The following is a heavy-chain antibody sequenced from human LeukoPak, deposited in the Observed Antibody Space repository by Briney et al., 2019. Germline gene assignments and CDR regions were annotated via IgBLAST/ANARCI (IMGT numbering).Heavy chain of an antibody. CDR1: GGSISSYY. CDR3: ARGRYGDLRFDY. D-gene: IGHD4-17*01. V-gene: IGHV4-59*01. Sequence: PSETLSLTCTVSGGSISSYYWSWIRQPPGKGLEWIGYIYYSGSTNYNPSLKSRVTISVDTSKNQFSLKLSSVTAADTAVYYCARGRYGDLRFDYWGQGTLVTVSS. J-gene: IGHJ4*02. CDR2: IYYSGST.